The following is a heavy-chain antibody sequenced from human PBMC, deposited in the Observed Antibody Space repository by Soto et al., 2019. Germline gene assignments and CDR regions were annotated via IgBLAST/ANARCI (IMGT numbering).Heavy chain of an antibody. Sequence: SVSNAWMNWVRQAPGKGLEWVGRIKSKTDGGTTDYAAPVKGRFTISRDDSKNTLYLQMNSLKTEDTAVYYCTTPARTAMVISYWGQGTLVTVSS. D-gene: IGHD5-18*01. J-gene: IGHJ4*02. V-gene: IGHV3-15*07. CDR2: IKSKTDGGTT. CDR3: TTPARTAMVISY. CDR1: SVSNAW.